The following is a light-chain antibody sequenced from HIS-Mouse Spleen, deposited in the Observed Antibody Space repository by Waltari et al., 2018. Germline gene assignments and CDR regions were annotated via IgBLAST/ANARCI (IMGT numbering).Light chain of an antibody. Sequence: DIVMTQSPDSLAVSLGERATINCKSSQSGLYSSNNKNYLAWYQQKPGQPPKLLIYWASTRESGVPDRFSGSGSGTECTLTISSLQAEDVAVYYCQQYYSTPYTFGQGTKLEIK. V-gene: IGKV4-1*01. CDR3: QQYYSTPYT. CDR1: QSGLYSSNNKNY. J-gene: IGKJ2*01. CDR2: WAS.